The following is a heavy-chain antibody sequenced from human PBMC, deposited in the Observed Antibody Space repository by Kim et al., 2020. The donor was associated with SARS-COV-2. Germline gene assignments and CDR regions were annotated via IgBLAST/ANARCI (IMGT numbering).Heavy chain of an antibody. CDR3: ARDRPPITMVRGTDYYGMDV. D-gene: IGHD3-10*01. CDR1: GGSISSGGYY. J-gene: IGHJ6*02. Sequence: SETLSLTCTVSGGSISSGGYYWSWIRQHPGKGLEWIGYIYYSGSTYYNPSLKSRVTISVDTSKNQFSLKLSSVTAADTAVYYCARDRPPITMVRGTDYYGMDVWGQGTTVTVSS. CDR2: IYYSGST. V-gene: IGHV4-31*03.